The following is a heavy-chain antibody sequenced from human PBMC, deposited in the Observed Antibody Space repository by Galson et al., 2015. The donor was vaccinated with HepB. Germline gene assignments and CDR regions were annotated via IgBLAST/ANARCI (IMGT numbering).Heavy chain of an antibody. J-gene: IGHJ4*02. V-gene: IGHV3-49*04. Sequence: SLRLSCAGSGFTFGDYSLNWVRQAPGKGLEWVGFIRNKAYGETTQYAASVKGRFTISRDDSKSIAYLQMDSLKTEDTAVYFCSRGHLFGVIWGQGTLVTVSS. D-gene: IGHD3-10*02. CDR2: IRNKAYGETT. CDR1: GFTFGDYS. CDR3: SRGHLFGVI.